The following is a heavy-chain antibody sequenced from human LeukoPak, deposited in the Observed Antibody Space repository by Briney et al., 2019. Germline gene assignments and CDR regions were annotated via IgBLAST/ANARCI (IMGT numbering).Heavy chain of an antibody. D-gene: IGHD6-13*01. CDR3: ARERIAAAGRGSFDY. CDR1: GGSISSYY. Sequence: SETLSLTCTVSGGSISSYYWSWIRQPPGKGLEWLGYIYYSGSTNYNPSLKSRVTISVDTSKNQFSLKLSSVTAADTAVYYCARERIAAAGRGSFDYWGQGTLVTVSS. V-gene: IGHV4-59*01. J-gene: IGHJ4*02. CDR2: IYYSGST.